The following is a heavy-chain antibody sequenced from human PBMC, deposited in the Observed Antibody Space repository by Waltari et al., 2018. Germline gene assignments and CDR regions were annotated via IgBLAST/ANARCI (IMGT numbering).Heavy chain of an antibody. V-gene: IGHV4-30-2*01. CDR2: ISHSGNL. D-gene: IGHD1-26*01. CDR3: AVSGSYPGSDY. Sequence: QLQVQESGSGLVKPSQTLSLTCAVSGDSISSGPYAWSWIPQPPGKGLEWIGYISHSGNLYYNPSLKSRVTMSVDRSKKQFSLKLSSVTAADTAVYYCAVSGSYPGSDYWGQGTLVTVSS. J-gene: IGHJ4*02. CDR1: GDSISSGPYA.